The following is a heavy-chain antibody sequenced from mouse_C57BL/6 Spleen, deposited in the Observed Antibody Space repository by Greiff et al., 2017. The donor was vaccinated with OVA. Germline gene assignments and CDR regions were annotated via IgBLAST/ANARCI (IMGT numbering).Heavy chain of an antibody. D-gene: IGHD1-1*01. V-gene: IGHV1-81*01. J-gene: IGHJ1*03. CDR3: ARRLGITTVTDWYFDV. CDR1: GYTFTSYG. Sequence: VKLQQSGAELARPGASVKLSCKASGYTFTSYGISWVKQRTGQGLEWIGEIYPRSGNTYYNEKFKGKATLTADKSSSTAYMELRSLTSEDSAVYFCARRLGITTVTDWYFDVWGTGTTVTVSS. CDR2: IYPRSGNT.